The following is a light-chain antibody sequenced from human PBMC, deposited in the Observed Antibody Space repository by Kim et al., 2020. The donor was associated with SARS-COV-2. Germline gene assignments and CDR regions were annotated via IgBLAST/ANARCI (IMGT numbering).Light chain of an antibody. CDR2: DAS. CDR1: QDISNY. Sequence: DIQMTQSPSSLSASVGDRVTITCQASQDISNYLNWYQQKPGKAPKLLIYDASNLETGVPSRFSGSGSGTDFTFTISSLQPEDIATYYCQQYDNLPPYTFGQGTKLGI. CDR3: QQYDNLPPYT. J-gene: IGKJ2*01. V-gene: IGKV1-33*01.